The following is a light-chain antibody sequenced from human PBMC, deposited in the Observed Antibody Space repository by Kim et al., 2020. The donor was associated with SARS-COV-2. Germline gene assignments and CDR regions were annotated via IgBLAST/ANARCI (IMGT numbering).Light chain of an antibody. CDR2: QDS. CDR1: KLGDKY. V-gene: IGLV3-1*01. J-gene: IGLJ2*01. Sequence: SVSPEQTASITCSGDKLGDKYACWYQQKPGQSPVLVIYQDSKRPSGIPERFSGSNSGNTATLTISGTQAMDEADYYCQAWDSSNVVFGGGTQLTVL. CDR3: QAWDSSNVV.